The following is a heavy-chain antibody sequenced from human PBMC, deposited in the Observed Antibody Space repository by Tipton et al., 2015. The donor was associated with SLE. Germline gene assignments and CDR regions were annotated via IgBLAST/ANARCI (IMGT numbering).Heavy chain of an antibody. CDR1: GFTFDDYG. V-gene: IGHV3-20*04. D-gene: IGHD6-25*01. Sequence: SLRLSCAASGFTFDDYGMSWVRQAPGKGLEWVSAISGSGGNTYYADSVKGRFTISRDNAKNSLCLQMNSLRAEDTAVYYCARGGSGTSFDYWGQGTLVTVSS. J-gene: IGHJ4*02. CDR3: ARGGSGTSFDY. CDR2: ISGSGGNT.